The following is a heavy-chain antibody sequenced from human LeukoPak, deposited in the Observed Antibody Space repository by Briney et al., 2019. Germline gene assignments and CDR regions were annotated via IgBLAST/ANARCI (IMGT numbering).Heavy chain of an antibody. CDR1: GGTFSSYA. Sequence: SVKVSCKASGGTFSSYAISWVRQAPGQGLEWMGGIIPIFGTANYAQKFQGRVTITADESTSTAYMELSSLRSEDTAVCYCATVGATSFYFDYWGQGTLVTVSS. V-gene: IGHV1-69*01. CDR2: IIPIFGTA. J-gene: IGHJ4*02. CDR3: ATVGATSFYFDY. D-gene: IGHD1-26*01.